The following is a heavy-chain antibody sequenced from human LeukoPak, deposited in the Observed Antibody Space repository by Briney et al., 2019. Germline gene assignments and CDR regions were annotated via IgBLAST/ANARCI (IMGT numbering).Heavy chain of an antibody. CDR3: ARGGQGRIAVADGGFDY. D-gene: IGHD6-19*01. J-gene: IGHJ4*02. Sequence: SETLSLTCTVSGDSISGSSDYWGWIRQPPGKGLEWIGSIYYSGSTYYNPSLKSRVTISVDTSKNQFSLKLSSVTAADTAVYYCARGGQGRIAVADGGFDYWGQGTLVTVSS. V-gene: IGHV4-39*07. CDR1: GDSISGSSDY. CDR2: IYYSGST.